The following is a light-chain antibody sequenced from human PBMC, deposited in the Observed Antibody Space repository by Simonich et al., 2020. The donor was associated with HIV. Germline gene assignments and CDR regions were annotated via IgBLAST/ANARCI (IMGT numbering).Light chain of an antibody. CDR1: SSNIGNNY. CDR2: DVI. CDR3: SSYTSYSIWV. V-gene: IGLV2-14*03. J-gene: IGLJ3*02. Sequence: QSVLTQPPSVSAAPGQKVTISCSGSSSNIGNNYVSWYQQHPGKAPKLMIYDVIKRPSGVSNRFSGSKYGNTASLIISGLQAEDEADYYCSSYTSYSIWVFGGGTNLTVL.